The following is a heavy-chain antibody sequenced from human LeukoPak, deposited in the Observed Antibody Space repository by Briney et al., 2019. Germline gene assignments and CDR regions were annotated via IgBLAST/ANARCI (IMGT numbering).Heavy chain of an antibody. CDR1: GVSISSSNSY. CDR3: ARGRVSWRYSSSWTLDY. D-gene: IGHD6-13*01. J-gene: IGHJ4*02. V-gene: IGHV4-39*01. Sequence: SETLSLTCTVSGVSISSSNSYWGWIRQPPGKGLEWIGSIYYSGNTYYNASLKSQVSISIDTSKNRFSLKLTSVTAADTAVYYCARGRVSWRYSSSWTLDYWGQGTLVTVSS. CDR2: IYYSGNT.